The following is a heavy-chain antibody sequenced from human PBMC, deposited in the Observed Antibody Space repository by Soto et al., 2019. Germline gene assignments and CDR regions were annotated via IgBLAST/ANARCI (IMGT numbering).Heavy chain of an antibody. CDR3: ARTDCSSTSCYNYYYYGMDV. CDR1: GYSFTKYG. CDR2: INPGNGDT. V-gene: IGHV1-3*01. Sequence: ASVKVSCKTSGYSFTKYGLHWVRQAPGQRLEWMGWINPGNGDTKYPRKFQGRVTITRDTSATTAYMELSSLRSEDSAVFYCARTDCSSTSCYNYYYYGMDVWGQGTTVTVSS. J-gene: IGHJ6*02. D-gene: IGHD2-2*01.